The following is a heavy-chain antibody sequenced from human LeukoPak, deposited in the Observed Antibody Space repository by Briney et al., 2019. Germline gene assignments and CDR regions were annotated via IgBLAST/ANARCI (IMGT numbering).Heavy chain of an antibody. J-gene: IGHJ4*02. V-gene: IGHV3-74*01. CDR3: ARDGSLPDY. CDR1: GFTFSSYW. Sequence: GGSLRHSCAASGFTFSSYWMHWVRHAPGKGLVWVSRINSDGTTSYADSVKGRFTISRDNAKNTLYLQMDSLRAEDTAVYYCARDGSLPDYWGQGTLVTVSS. CDR2: INSDGTT.